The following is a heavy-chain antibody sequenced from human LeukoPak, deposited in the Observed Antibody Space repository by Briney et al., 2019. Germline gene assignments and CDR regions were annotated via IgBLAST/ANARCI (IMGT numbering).Heavy chain of an antibody. J-gene: IGHJ3*02. CDR3: ASGRLLWFGELDAFDI. CDR2: IYYSGST. D-gene: IGHD3-10*01. CDR1: GGSISSYY. V-gene: IGHV4-59*01. Sequence: SETLSLTCTVSGGSISSYYWSWIRQPPGKGLEWIGYIYYSGSTNYNPSLKSRVTISVDTSKNQFSLKLSSVTAADTAVYYCASGRLLWFGELDAFDIWGQGTTVTVSS.